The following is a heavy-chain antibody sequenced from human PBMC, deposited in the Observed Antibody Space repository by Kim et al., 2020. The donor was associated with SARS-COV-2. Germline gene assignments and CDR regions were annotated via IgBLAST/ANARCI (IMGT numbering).Heavy chain of an antibody. CDR3: ARDEALMGHGGLALFDC. D-gene: IGHD6-19*01. J-gene: IGHJ4*02. CDR1: GFIFSSYA. CDR2: ISYSGRNK. Sequence: GGSLRLSCAASGFIFSSYAMHWVRQAPGKGLEWVAVISYSGRNKYYADSVKGQFTISRDNSKNTLYLQMNSLRAEDTAVYYCARDEALMGHGGLALFDCWGQGSLVTVSS. V-gene: IGHV3-30*04.